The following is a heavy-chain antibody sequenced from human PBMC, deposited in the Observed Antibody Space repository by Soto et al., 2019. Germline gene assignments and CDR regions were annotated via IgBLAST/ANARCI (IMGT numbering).Heavy chain of an antibody. CDR2: MYYSGRT. CDR3: ARDRSRDGFDY. V-gene: IGHV4-61*01. Sequence: QVQLQESGPGLVKPSETLSLTCTVSGGSVSSGSYYWSWIRQPPGKGLEWIGYMYYSGRTNYNTSLKSRVTISVDTSKNQFSLKLSSVTAADTAVYYCARDRSRDGFDYWGQGTLVTVSS. CDR1: GGSVSSGSYY. J-gene: IGHJ4*02.